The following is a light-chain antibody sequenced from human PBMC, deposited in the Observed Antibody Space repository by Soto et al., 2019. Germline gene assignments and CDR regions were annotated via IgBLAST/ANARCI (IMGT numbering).Light chain of an antibody. CDR1: SSDVGGYNY. CDR2: DVS. CDR3: SSYTSSSTWV. J-gene: IGLJ3*02. Sequence: QSALTKPASVSGSPGQSITISCTGTSSDVGGYNYVSWYQQHQGKAPKLMIYDVSNRPSGVSNRFSGSKSGNTASLTISGRQAEDQADYYCSSYTSSSTWVFGGGTKLTVL. V-gene: IGLV2-14*01.